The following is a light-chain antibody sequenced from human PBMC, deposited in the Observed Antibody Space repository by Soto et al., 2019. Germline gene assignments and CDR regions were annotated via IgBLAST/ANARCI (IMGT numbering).Light chain of an antibody. V-gene: IGKV1-9*01. Sequence: DIQLTQSPSFLSASVGDRVTSTCRASQGISSSLAWYQQKPGRAPKLLIYAASTLQSGVPSRFSGSGSGTEFTLTISSLQPEDCATYYCQQLYNYPVTVGGGTKVEI. J-gene: IGKJ4*01. CDR1: QGISSS. CDR3: QQLYNYPVT. CDR2: AAS.